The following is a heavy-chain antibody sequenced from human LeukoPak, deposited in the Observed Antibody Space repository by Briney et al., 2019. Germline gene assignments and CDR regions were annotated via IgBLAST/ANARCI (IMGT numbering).Heavy chain of an antibody. CDR1: GFTFSSYA. CDR3: VRVGGSDYVWGSYRF. D-gene: IGHD3-16*02. V-gene: IGHV3-64*01. J-gene: IGHJ4*02. Sequence: GVSLRLSCAASGFTFSSYAMHWVRQAPGKGLEYASAISSNGGRTYYANSVKGRFTISRDNSKNTLYLQMGSLRAEDMAVYYCVRVGGSDYVWGSYRFWGQGTLVTVSS. CDR2: ISSNGGRT.